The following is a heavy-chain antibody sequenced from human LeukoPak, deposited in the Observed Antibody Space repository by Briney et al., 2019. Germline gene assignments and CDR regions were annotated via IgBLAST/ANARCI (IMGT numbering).Heavy chain of an antibody. CDR3: ARDLGDYGDPGPFDY. CDR2: IYSGGST. D-gene: IGHD4-17*01. V-gene: IGHV3-53*01. J-gene: IGHJ4*02. Sequence: GGSLRLSCAASGFTVSSNYMSWVRQAPEKGLEWVSVIYSGGSTYYADSVKGRFTISRDNSKNTLYLQMNSLRAEDTAVYYCARDLGDYGDPGPFDYWGQGTLVTVSS. CDR1: GFTVSSNY.